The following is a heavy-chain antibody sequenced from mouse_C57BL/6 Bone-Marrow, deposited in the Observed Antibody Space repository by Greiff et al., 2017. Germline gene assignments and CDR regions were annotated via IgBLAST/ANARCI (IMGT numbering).Heavy chain of an antibody. CDR2: IYPGSGST. D-gene: IGHD2-12*01. V-gene: IGHV1-55*01. Sequence: VQLQQPGPELVQPRASVNMSCKASGYTFTSYWITWVKQRPGKGLEWIGDIYPGSGSTNYNEKFKSQGTLTVDTSSSTAYMQLSSLTSEDSAVYYCARKRYPYWYFDVWGTGTSVTVSS. CDR3: ARKRYPYWYFDV. J-gene: IGHJ1*03. CDR1: GYTFTSYW.